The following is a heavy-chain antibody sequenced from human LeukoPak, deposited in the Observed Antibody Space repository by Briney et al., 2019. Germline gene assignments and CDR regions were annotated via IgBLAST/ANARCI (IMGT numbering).Heavy chain of an antibody. CDR2: IKQDGSEK. CDR1: GITFSSYW. Sequence: GGSLRLSCAASGITFSSYWMSWVRQAPGKGLEWVANIKQDGSEKYYVDSVKGRFTISRDNAKNSLNLQMNSLRAEDTAVYYCARDRQGGIDYWGQGTLVTVSS. J-gene: IGHJ4*02. CDR3: ARDRQGGIDY. V-gene: IGHV3-7*01. D-gene: IGHD3-16*01.